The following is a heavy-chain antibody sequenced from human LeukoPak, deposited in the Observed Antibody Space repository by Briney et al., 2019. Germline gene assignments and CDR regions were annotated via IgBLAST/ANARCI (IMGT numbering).Heavy chain of an antibody. CDR1: GFTFNSYG. CDR2: ISYDGSNK. Sequence: GRSLRLSCAASGFTFNSYGMHRVRQAPGKGLEWVAVISYDGSNKYYADSVKGRFTISRDNSKNTLYLQMNSLRAEDTAVYYCANHRGSSGWYGHFDYWGQGTLVTVSS. D-gene: IGHD6-19*01. J-gene: IGHJ4*02. CDR3: ANHRGSSGWYGHFDY. V-gene: IGHV3-30*18.